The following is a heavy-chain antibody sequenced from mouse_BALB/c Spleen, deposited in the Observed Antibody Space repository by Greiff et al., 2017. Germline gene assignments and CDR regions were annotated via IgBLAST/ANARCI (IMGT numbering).Heavy chain of an antibody. CDR3: ARIEDYYGSSWFAY. CDR2: IWWDDDK. V-gene: IGHV8-8*01. Sequence: QVTLKVSGPGILQPSQTLSLTCSFSGFSLSTSGMGVGWIRQPSGKGLEWLAHIWWDDDKRYNPALKSRLTISKDTSSNQVFLKIASVDTADTATYYCARIEDYYGSSWFAYWGQGTLVTVSA. J-gene: IGHJ3*01. CDR1: GFSLSTSGMG. D-gene: IGHD1-1*01.